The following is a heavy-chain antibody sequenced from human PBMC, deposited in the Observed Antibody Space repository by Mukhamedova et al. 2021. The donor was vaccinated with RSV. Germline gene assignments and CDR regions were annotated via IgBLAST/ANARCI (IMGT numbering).Heavy chain of an antibody. Sequence: IRQPLVEGLEWIGTIYYSGTTYYNPSLKSRVTISVDTSKNQFSLNLGSVTAADTAVYYCARLSDSGAYVDYWGQGTLVTVSS. J-gene: IGHJ4*02. CDR2: IYYSGTT. CDR3: ARLSDSGAYVDY. D-gene: IGHD1-26*01. V-gene: IGHV4-39*01.